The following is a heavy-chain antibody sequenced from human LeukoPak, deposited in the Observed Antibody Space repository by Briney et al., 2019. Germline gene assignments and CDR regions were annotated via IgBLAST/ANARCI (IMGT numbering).Heavy chain of an antibody. Sequence: PGGSLRLSCAASGFTFSSYAMNWVRQAPGKRLEWVSSISGSGSSTYYADSVKGRFTISRDNSKNTLYLQMNTLRAEDTAVYYCAKDRATSSGTYYGYFDYWGQGTLVTVSS. CDR1: GFTFSSYA. CDR3: AKDRATSSGTYYGYFDY. D-gene: IGHD1-26*01. J-gene: IGHJ4*02. CDR2: ISGSGSST. V-gene: IGHV3-23*01.